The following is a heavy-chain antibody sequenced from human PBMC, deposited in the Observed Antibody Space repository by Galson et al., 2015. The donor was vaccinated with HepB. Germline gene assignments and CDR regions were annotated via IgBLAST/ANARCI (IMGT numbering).Heavy chain of an antibody. CDR3: AAGGYCSVGSCYHDYYYGMDV. Sequence: SVKVSCKASGFTFTSSAVQWVRQARGQRLEWIGWIVVGSGNTNYAQKFQERVTITRDMSTSTASMELSSLRSEDTAVYYCAAGGYCSVGSCYHDYYYGMDVWGQGTTVTVSS. CDR2: IVVGSGNT. D-gene: IGHD2-15*01. V-gene: IGHV1-58*01. CDR1: GFTFTSSA. J-gene: IGHJ6*02.